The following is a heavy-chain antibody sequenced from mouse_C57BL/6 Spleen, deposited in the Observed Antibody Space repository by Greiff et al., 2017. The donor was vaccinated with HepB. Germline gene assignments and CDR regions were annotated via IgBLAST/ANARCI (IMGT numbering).Heavy chain of an antibody. CDR3: ARMDYFGSSYNLDY. V-gene: IGHV1-76*01. CDR1: GYTFTDYY. J-gene: IGHJ2*01. Sequence: QVQLQQSGAELVRPGASVKLSCKASGYTFTDYYINWVKQRPGQGLEWIARIYPGSGNTYYNEKFKGKATLTAEKSSSTAYMQLSSLTSEDSAVYFCARMDYFGSSYNLDYWGQGTTLTVSS. CDR2: IYPGSGNT. D-gene: IGHD1-1*01.